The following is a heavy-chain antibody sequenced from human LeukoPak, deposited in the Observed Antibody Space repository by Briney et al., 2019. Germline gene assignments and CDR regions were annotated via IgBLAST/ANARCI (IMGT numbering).Heavy chain of an antibody. D-gene: IGHD2-15*01. J-gene: IGHJ6*03. CDR3: AKNGDRGAYCSGGSCYPYYYYYIDV. CDR1: GFTFTNFD. Sequence: GGSLRLSCAASGFTFTNFDMVWVRQAPGKGLEWVSGISNGGDRAYYADSVKGRFTISRDNSKNTLYLQMNSLRAEDTAIYYCAKNGDRGAYCSGGSCYPYYYYYIDVWGKGTTVTISS. CDR2: ISNGGDRA. V-gene: IGHV3-23*01.